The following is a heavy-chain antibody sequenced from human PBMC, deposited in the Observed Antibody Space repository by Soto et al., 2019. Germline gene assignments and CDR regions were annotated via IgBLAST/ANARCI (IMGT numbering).Heavy chain of an antibody. D-gene: IGHD2-15*01. CDR3: ARDALPYYYSDGRHAG. V-gene: IGHV3-48*02. CDR1: GFTFRHYS. CDR2: ISTSSSPR. J-gene: IGHJ4*02. Sequence: GGSLRLSCAASGFTFRHYSMHWVRQAPGKGLEWVAYISTSSSPRYYADSVKGRFTISRDNDRKSIYLEMSSLRDEDTAIYYCARDALPYYYSDGRHAGWGQGALVTVSS.